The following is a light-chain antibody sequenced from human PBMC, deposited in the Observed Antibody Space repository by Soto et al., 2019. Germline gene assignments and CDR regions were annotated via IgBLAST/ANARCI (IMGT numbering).Light chain of an antibody. CDR2: WAA. J-gene: IGKJ1*01. CDR1: QSVLHSSNNKNY. V-gene: IGKV4-1*01. Sequence: DIVMTQSPDSLAVSLGERATLNCKSSQSVLHSSNNKNYLAWYQQKPGQPPKLLIYWAATREFGVPDRFSGSGSGTDFTLTITSLQAEDVAVYYCQQYYITPWTFGQGTKVEIK. CDR3: QQYYITPWT.